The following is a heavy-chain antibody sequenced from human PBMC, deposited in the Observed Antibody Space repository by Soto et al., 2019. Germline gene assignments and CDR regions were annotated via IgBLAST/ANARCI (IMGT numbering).Heavy chain of an antibody. J-gene: IGHJ6*02. CDR1: GFTFSSYA. D-gene: IGHD4-17*01. V-gene: IGHV3-30-3*01. CDR2: ISYDGSNK. CDR3: AIDWFDMGYGDLYYYYGMDV. Sequence: QVQLVESGGGVVQPGRSLRLSCAASGFTFSSYAMHWVRQAPGKGLEWVAVISYDGSNKYYADSVKGRFTISRDNSKNTLYLQMNSLRAEDTAVYYCAIDWFDMGYGDLYYYYGMDVWGQGTTVTVSS.